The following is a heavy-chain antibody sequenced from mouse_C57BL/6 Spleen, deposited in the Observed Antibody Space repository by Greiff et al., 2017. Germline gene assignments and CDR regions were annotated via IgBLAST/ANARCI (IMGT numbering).Heavy chain of an antibody. CDR3: ARGGYDPYCFAY. CDR1: GFTFSSYA. D-gene: IGHD2-3*01. CDR2: ISDGGSYT. V-gene: IGHV5-4*01. Sequence: EVQLVESGGGLVKPGGSLKLSCAASGFTFSSYAMSWVRQTPEKRLEWVATISDGGSYTYYPDNVKGRFTISRDNAKNNLYLQMSHLKSEDTAMYYCARGGYDPYCFAYWGQGTTLTVSA. J-gene: IGHJ2*01.